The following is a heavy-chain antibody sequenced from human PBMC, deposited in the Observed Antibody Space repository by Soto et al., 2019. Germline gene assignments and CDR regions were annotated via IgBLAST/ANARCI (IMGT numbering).Heavy chain of an antibody. D-gene: IGHD3-3*01. V-gene: IGHV1-69*13. CDR3: ARLQTYTIFGVVIIGQDYYYYGMDA. CDR2: IIPIFGTA. Sequence: GASVKVSCKASGGTFSSYAISWVRQAPGQGLEWMGGIIPIFGTANYAQKFQGRVTITADESTSTAYMELSSLRSEDTAVYYCARLQTYTIFGVVIIGQDYYYYGMDAWGQGTTVTVSS. CDR1: GGTFSSYA. J-gene: IGHJ6*02.